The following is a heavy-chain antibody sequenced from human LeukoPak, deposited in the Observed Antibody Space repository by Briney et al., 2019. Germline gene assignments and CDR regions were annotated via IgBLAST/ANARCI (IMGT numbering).Heavy chain of an antibody. CDR2: IYHSGST. CDR3: AMGMSYYYYMDV. D-gene: IGHD7-27*01. V-gene: IGHV4-38-2*02. Sequence: PSETLSLTCTVSGYSISSGYYWGWIRQPPGKGLEWIGSIYHSGSTYYNPSLKSRVTISVDTSKNQFSLKLSSVTAADTAVYYCAMGMSYYYYMDVWGQGTLVTVSS. CDR1: GYSISSGYY. J-gene: IGHJ6*03.